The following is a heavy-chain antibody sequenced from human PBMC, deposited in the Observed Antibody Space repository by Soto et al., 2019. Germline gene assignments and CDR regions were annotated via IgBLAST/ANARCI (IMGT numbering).Heavy chain of an antibody. D-gene: IGHD5-12*01. CDR2: IIPIFGTA. CDR3: ARDRDSGDGYNDAFDI. J-gene: IGHJ3*02. CDR1: GGTFSSYA. Sequence: SVKVSCTASGGTFSSYAIRWVRQAPGQGLEWMGGIIPIFGTANYAQKFQGRVTITADESTSTAYMELSSLRSEDTAVYYCARDRDSGDGYNDAFDIWGQGTMVTVSS. V-gene: IGHV1-69*13.